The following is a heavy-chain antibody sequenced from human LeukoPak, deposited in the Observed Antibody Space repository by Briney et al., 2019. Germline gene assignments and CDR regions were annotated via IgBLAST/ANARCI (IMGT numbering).Heavy chain of an antibody. J-gene: IGHJ4*02. CDR2: FDPEDGET. Sequence: GASVKVSCKVSGYTLTELSMHWVRQAPGKGLEWMGGFDPEDGETIYAQKFQGRVTMTEDTSTDTAYMELSSLRSEDTAVYYCATIWYDSSGYYFDYWGQGPWSPSPQ. D-gene: IGHD3-22*01. CDR1: GYTLTELS. CDR3: ATIWYDSSGYYFDY. V-gene: IGHV1-24*01.